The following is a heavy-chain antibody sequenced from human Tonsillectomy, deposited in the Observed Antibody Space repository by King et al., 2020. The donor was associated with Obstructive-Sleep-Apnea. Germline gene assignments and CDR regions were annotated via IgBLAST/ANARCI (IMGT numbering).Heavy chain of an antibody. D-gene: IGHD2-15*01. Sequence: TLKESGPVLVKPTETLTLTCTVSGFSLSNARMGVSWIRQPPGKALEWLAHIFSNDEKSSSTSLKSRLTISRDTSKSQVVLTMTNMDPVDTATHYCARMGGYCSGGSCYSYFDYWGQGTLVTVSS. V-gene: IGHV2-26*01. CDR1: GFSLSNARMG. CDR3: ARMGGYCSGGSCYSYFDY. CDR2: IFSNDEK. J-gene: IGHJ4*02.